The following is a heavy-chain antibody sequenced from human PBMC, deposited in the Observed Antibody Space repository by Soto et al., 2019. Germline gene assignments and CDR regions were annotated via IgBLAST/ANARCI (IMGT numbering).Heavy chain of an antibody. Sequence: EEQLLESGGGLVQPGGSLRLSYAASGFTFGSYAMSWVRQAPGKGQEWVSAISGSGGSTYYADSVKGRFTISRDNSKNTLYLQMNSLRAEDTAVYYCAKVQCSGGSCYFDYYYGMDVWGQGTTVTVSS. J-gene: IGHJ6*02. V-gene: IGHV3-23*01. CDR2: ISGSGGST. D-gene: IGHD2-15*01. CDR1: GFTFGSYA. CDR3: AKVQCSGGSCYFDYYYGMDV.